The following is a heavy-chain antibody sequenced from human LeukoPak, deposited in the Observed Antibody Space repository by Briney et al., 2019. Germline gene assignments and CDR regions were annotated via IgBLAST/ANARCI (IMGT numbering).Heavy chain of an antibody. D-gene: IGHD5-18*01. CDR2: IYYSGST. J-gene: IGHJ4*02. Sequence: PSETLSLTCTVSGGSLSSSSYYWGWIRQPPGKGLEWIGSIYYSGSTYYNPSLKSRVTISVDTSKNQFSLKLSSVTAADTAVYYCASQVDTAGYWGQGTLVTVSS. CDR1: GGSLSSSSYY. CDR3: ASQVDTAGY. V-gene: IGHV4-39*01.